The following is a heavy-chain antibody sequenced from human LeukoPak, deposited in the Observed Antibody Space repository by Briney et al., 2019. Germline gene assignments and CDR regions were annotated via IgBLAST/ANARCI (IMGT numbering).Heavy chain of an antibody. CDR3: ARQRSNYSKRYYYYGMDV. CDR2: IYHGDSDT. Sequence: GESLKISCKGSGYSFTSYWIGWVRQMPGKGLEWMGIIYHGDSDTRYSPSFQGQVTISADQSISTAYLQWSRLKASDTAMYYCARQRSNYSKRYYYYGMDVWGQGTTVTVSS. V-gene: IGHV5-51*01. CDR1: GYSFTSYW. D-gene: IGHD4-11*01. J-gene: IGHJ6*02.